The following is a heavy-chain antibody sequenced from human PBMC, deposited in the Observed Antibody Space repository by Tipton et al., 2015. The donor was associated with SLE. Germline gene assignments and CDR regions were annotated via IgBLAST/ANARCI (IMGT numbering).Heavy chain of an antibody. Sequence: TLSLTCAVYGGSISSSSSYYWAWIRQPPGRGVEWIGEIYHSGSTNYNPSLKSRVTISVDTSKNQFSLKLSSVTAADTAVYYCARGGYYDTSGYYSDFDYWGQGTLVTVSS. CDR2: IYHSGST. CDR1: GGSISSSSSYY. D-gene: IGHD3-22*01. V-gene: IGHV4-39*07. J-gene: IGHJ4*02. CDR3: ARGGYYDTSGYYSDFDY.